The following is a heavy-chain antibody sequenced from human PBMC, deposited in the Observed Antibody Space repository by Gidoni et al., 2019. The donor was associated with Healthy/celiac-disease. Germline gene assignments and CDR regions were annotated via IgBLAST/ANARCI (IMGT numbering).Heavy chain of an antibody. Sequence: VQLVQSGAEVKKPGASLKLSCKGSGYSFTSYWIGWVRQMPGKGLDWMGSIYPGDSDTRYSPSFQGQVTISADKSISTAYLQWSSLKASDTAMYYCARASIAARDYFDYWGQGTLVTVSS. D-gene: IGHD6-6*01. V-gene: IGHV5-51*01. CDR3: ARASIAARDYFDY. CDR2: IYPGDSDT. CDR1: GYSFTSYW. J-gene: IGHJ4*02.